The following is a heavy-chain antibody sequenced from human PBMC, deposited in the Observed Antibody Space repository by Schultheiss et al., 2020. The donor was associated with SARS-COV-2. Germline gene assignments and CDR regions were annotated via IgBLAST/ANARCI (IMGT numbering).Heavy chain of an antibody. Sequence: GGSLRLSCVVSGFTFSDYAMSWVRQAPGKGMEWVSSISASTTNTNYADSVKGRFTISRDNSKNTLYLQMNSLRAEDTAVYYCARDVLRYFDWLLVSYGVGVWGQGATVTVSS. CDR2: ISASTTNT. CDR1: GFTFSDYA. J-gene: IGHJ6*02. CDR3: ARDVLRYFDWLLVSYGVGV. D-gene: IGHD3-9*01. V-gene: IGHV3-23*01.